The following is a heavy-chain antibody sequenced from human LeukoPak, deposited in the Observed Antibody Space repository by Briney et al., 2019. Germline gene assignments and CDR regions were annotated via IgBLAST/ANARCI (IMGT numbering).Heavy chain of an antibody. Sequence: GGSLRLSCAASGFTFSSYWMSWVRQAPGKGLEWVSSINWNGGSTGYADSVKGRFTISRDNAKNSLYLQMNSLRAEDTALYYCARDRVVVAANDAFDIWGQGTMVPVSS. CDR2: INWNGGST. CDR1: GFTFSSYW. V-gene: IGHV3-20*04. CDR3: ARDRVVVAANDAFDI. J-gene: IGHJ3*02. D-gene: IGHD2-15*01.